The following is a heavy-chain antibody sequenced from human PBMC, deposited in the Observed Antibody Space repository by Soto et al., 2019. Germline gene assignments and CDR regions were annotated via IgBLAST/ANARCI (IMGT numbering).Heavy chain of an antibody. D-gene: IGHD3-22*01. CDR3: ASLTYDSSGYYAYY. J-gene: IGHJ4*02. V-gene: IGHV4-61*08. CDR1: GGSISSGDYY. Sequence: SETLSLTCTVSGGSISSGDYYWSWIRQPPGKGLEYIGYIYYSGSTNYNPSLKSRVTISVDTSKNQFSLKLSSVTAADTAVYYCASLTYDSSGYYAYYWGQGTLVTVSS. CDR2: IYYSGST.